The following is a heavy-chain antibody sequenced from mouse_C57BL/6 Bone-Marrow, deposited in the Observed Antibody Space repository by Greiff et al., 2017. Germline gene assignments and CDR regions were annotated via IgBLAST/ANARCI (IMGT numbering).Heavy chain of an antibody. CDR2: INPYNGGT. CDR1: GYTFTDYY. CDR3: ARNGSRLYYFDY. V-gene: IGHV1-19*01. J-gene: IGHJ2*01. D-gene: IGHD1-1*01. Sequence: EVPLQQSGPVLVKPGASVKMSCKASGYTFTDYYMNWVKQSHGKSLEWIGVINPYNGGTSYNQKFKGKATLTVDKSSSTAYMELNSLTSEDSAVYYCARNGSRLYYFDYWGQGTTLTVSS.